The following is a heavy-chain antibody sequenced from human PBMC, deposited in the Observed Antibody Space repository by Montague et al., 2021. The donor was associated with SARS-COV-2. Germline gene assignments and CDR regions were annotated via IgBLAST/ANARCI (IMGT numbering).Heavy chain of an antibody. CDR3: ARDGYKDHQNYWYFDL. Sequence: SETLSLTCTVSGGSISTYYWSWIRQPPGKGLEWIGYIYYSGSTNYSPSLKSRVTISVDTSKNQFSLKLSSVTAADTAVYYCARDGYKDHQNYWYFDLWGRGTLVTVSS. D-gene: IGHD1-1*01. J-gene: IGHJ2*01. V-gene: IGHV4-59*12. CDR1: GGSISTYY. CDR2: IYYSGST.